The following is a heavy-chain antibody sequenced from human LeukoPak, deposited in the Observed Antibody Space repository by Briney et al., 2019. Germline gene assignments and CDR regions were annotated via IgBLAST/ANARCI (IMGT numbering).Heavy chain of an antibody. D-gene: IGHD6-19*01. CDR3: ARAGRSSGWYGY. CDR1: GFTFSSYG. Sequence: GGSLRLSCAASGFTFSSYGMHWVRQAPGKGLEWVAVISYDGSNKYYADSVKGRFTISRDNSKNTLYLQMNSLRAEDTAVYYCARAGRSSGWYGYWGQGTLVTVSS. V-gene: IGHV3-30*03. J-gene: IGHJ4*02. CDR2: ISYDGSNK.